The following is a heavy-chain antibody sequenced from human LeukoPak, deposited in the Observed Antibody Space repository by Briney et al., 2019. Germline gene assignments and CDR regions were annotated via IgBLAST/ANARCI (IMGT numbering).Heavy chain of an antibody. D-gene: IGHD3-9*01. Sequence: ASVKVSCKASGYTFTGYYMHWVRQAPGQGLEWMGWINPNSGGTNYAQKFQGWVTMTRDTSISTAYMELSRLRSDDTAVYYCAREEGAYDILTGPLNYYYYYGMDVWGQGTTVTVSS. CDR1: GYTFTGYY. J-gene: IGHJ6*02. V-gene: IGHV1-2*04. CDR3: AREEGAYDILTGPLNYYYYYGMDV. CDR2: INPNSGGT.